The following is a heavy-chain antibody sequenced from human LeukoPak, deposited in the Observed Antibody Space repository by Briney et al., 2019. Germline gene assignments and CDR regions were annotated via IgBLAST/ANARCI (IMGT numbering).Heavy chain of an antibody. D-gene: IGHD3-3*01. Sequence: PGGSLRLSCAASGFTLSNHWMTWVRQAPGKGLEWVAVIWYDGSNKYYADSVKGRFTISRDNSKNTLDLQMNSLRAEDTAVYYCARDRSYDFWSGYSTPDYWGQGTLVTVSS. CDR3: ARDRSYDFWSGYSTPDY. CDR2: IWYDGSNK. J-gene: IGHJ4*02. CDR1: GFTLSNHW. V-gene: IGHV3-33*08.